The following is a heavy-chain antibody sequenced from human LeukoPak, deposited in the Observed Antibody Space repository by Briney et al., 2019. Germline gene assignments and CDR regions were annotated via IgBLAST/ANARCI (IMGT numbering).Heavy chain of an antibody. CDR2: TSFDGGNK. Sequence: GGSLRLSCAASGLTFSSFGMHWVRQAPGKGLEWVAVTSFDGGNKRYADSVKGRFTISRDNSKNTLYLQMNTLRVEDTAVYYCAKGRLLGAPWGMDVWGQGTTVTVSS. CDR1: GLTFSSFG. V-gene: IGHV3-30*18. CDR3: AKGRLLGAPWGMDV. J-gene: IGHJ6*02. D-gene: IGHD1-26*01.